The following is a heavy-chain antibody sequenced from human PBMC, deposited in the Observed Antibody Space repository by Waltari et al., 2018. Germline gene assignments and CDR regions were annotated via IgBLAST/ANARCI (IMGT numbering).Heavy chain of an antibody. J-gene: IGHJ2*01. CDR2: IYYSGST. Sequence: QLQLQESGPGLVKPSETLSLTCTVSGGSISSSSYYWGWIRQPPGKGLEWIGVIYYSGSTYYNPSLNSRCTMSVDTSKNQFSLKLSSVTAADTAVYSCARRYDYGKLNWYFDLWGRGTLVTVSS. V-gene: IGHV4-39*01. CDR3: ARRYDYGKLNWYFDL. D-gene: IGHD4-17*01. CDR1: GGSISSSSYY.